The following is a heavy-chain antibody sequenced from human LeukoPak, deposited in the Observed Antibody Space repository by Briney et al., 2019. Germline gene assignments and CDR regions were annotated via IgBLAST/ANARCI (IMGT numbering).Heavy chain of an antibody. D-gene: IGHD5-18*01. CDR3: ARSLDTAMAH. Sequence: GASVKVSCKASGYTFTNYDINWVRQAPGQGLEWMGWINPRSGDTNYTQKFQGRVTMTRDTSISTAYMELSRLTSDDTAVYYCARSLDTAMAHWGQGTLVTVSS. J-gene: IGHJ4*02. CDR2: INPRSGDT. CDR1: GYTFTNYD. V-gene: IGHV1-2*02.